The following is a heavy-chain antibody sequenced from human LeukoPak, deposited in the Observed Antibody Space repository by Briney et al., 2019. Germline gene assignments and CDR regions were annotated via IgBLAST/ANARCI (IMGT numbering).Heavy chain of an antibody. CDR2: IYSGGST. D-gene: IGHD3-3*01. Sequence: GGSLRLSCAASEFSVGSNYMTWVRQAPGKGLEWVSLIYSGGSTYYADSVKGRFTISRDNSKNTLYLQMNSLRAEDTAVYYCAKDFWRIKAGTRAFDIWGQGTMVTVSS. J-gene: IGHJ3*02. CDR1: EFSVGSNY. CDR3: AKDFWRIKAGTRAFDI. V-gene: IGHV3-66*01.